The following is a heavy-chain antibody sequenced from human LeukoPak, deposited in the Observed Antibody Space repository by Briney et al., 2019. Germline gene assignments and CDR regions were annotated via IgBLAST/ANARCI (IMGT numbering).Heavy chain of an antibody. Sequence: ASVKVSCKSSGYTFTSYGISWVRQAPGQGLECMGWISAYNGNTNYAQKLQGRVTMTTDTSTSTAYMELRSLRSDDTAVYYCAVDILTGDLYFDYWGQGTLVTVSS. V-gene: IGHV1-18*01. D-gene: IGHD3-9*01. CDR3: AVDILTGDLYFDY. CDR2: ISAYNGNT. J-gene: IGHJ4*01. CDR1: GYTFTSYG.